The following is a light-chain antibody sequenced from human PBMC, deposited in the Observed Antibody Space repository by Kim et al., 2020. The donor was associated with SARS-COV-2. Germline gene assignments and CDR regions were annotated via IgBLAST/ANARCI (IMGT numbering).Light chain of an antibody. CDR3: QQSYSTPFT. CDR1: QSISSY. CDR2: VAS. V-gene: IGKV1-39*01. Sequence: DIQMTQSPSSLSASVGDRVTITCRASQSISSYLNWYQQKPGKAPNLLIYVASTLQSGVPSRFSGSGSGTDFTLTISSLQPEDFATYYCQQSYSTPFTFGQGTKLEI. J-gene: IGKJ2*01.